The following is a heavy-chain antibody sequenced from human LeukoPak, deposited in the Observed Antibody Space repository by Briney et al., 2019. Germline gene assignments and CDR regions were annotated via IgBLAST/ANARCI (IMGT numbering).Heavy chain of an antibody. Sequence: PGGSLRLSCAASGFTFSSYAMSWVRQAPGKGLEWVSTFSGSGGSTYYADSVKGRFTISRDDSRNTLYLQMNSLRGDDTAVYYCAKDVGKWESLHFFDYWGQGTLVTVSS. J-gene: IGHJ4*02. CDR3: AKDVGKWESLHFFDY. CDR1: GFTFSSYA. CDR2: FSGSGGST. D-gene: IGHD1-26*01. V-gene: IGHV3-23*01.